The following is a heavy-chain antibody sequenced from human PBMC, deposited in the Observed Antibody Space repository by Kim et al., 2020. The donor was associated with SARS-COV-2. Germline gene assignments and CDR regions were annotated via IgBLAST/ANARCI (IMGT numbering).Heavy chain of an antibody. CDR3: ARGITMVRGAHLLLYGMDV. CDR1: GGSISSYY. Sequence: SETLSLTCTVSGGSISSYYWSWIRQPPGKGLEWMGYIYYSGSTNYNPSLKSRVTISVDTSKNQFSLTLSSVTAADTAVYYCARGITMVRGAHLLLYGMDVGGQGPTLTVSS. V-gene: IGHV4-59*08. J-gene: IGHJ6*01. CDR2: IYYSGST. D-gene: IGHD3-10*01.